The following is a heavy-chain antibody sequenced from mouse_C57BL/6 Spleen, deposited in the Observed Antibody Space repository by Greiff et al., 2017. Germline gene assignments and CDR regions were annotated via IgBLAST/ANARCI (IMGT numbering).Heavy chain of an antibody. CDR2: IDPSDSET. CDR1: GYTFTSYW. J-gene: IGHJ4*01. V-gene: IGHV1-52*01. Sequence: VQLQQPGAELVRPGSSVKLSCKASGYTFTSYWMHWVKQRPIQGLEWIGNIDPSDSETHYNQKFKDKATLPVDKSSRTAYMQLSSLTSEDSAVYYCARLYYGSSSYAMDYWGQGTSVTVSS. CDR3: ARLYYGSSSYAMDY. D-gene: IGHD1-1*01.